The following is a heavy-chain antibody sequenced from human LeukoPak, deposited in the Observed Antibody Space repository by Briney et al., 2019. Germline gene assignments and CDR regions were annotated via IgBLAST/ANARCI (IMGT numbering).Heavy chain of an antibody. D-gene: IGHD2-2*01. Sequence: ASVTVSCKVSGYTLTELSMHWVRQAPGKGLEWMGGFDPEDGETIYAQKFQGRVTMTEDTSTDTAHMELSSLRSEDTAVYYCATDGRVVPAASGFDPWGQGTLVTVSS. CDR1: GYTLTELS. CDR3: ATDGRVVPAASGFDP. V-gene: IGHV1-24*01. J-gene: IGHJ5*02. CDR2: FDPEDGET.